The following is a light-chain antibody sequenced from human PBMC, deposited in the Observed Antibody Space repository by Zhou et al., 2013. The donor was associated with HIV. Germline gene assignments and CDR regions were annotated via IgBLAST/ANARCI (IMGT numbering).Light chain of an antibody. CDR2: AVS. CDR1: QSVSSN. CDR3: QQYNDWPPAKT. J-gene: IGKJ1*01. V-gene: IGKV3-15*01. Sequence: EIVMTQSPATLSVSPGERATLSCKASQSVSSNLAWYQQKPGQAPRLLIYAVSTRFTGIPARFTGSGSGAEFTLTISSVQSEDFAVYYCQQYNDWPPAKTFGQGTKVEIK.